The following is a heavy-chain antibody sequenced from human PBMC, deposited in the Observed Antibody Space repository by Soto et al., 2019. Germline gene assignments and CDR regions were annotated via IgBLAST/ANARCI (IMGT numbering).Heavy chain of an antibody. CDR3: ARDKINGLFDY. V-gene: IGHV4-39*07. CDR1: GGSISSGDYY. D-gene: IGHD2-8*01. Sequence: SETLSLTCSVSGGSISSGDYYWNWIRQPPGTGLEWIGEINHSGSTNYNPSLKSRVTISVDTSKNQFSLKLTSVTAADTAVYYWARDKINGLFDYGGQGTLGNVSS. CDR2: INHSGST. J-gene: IGHJ4*02.